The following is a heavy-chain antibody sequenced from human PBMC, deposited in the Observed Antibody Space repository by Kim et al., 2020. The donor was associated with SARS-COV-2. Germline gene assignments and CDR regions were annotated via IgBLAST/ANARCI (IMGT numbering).Heavy chain of an antibody. J-gene: IGHJ4*02. CDR3: ALFPSF. CDR2: PSGGNT. V-gene: IGHV1-46*01. Sequence: PSGGNTSYAQKFQGRVTMTRDTSTSTVYMELSSLRSEETAVYYCALFPSFWGQGTLVTVSS. D-gene: IGHD3-10*02.